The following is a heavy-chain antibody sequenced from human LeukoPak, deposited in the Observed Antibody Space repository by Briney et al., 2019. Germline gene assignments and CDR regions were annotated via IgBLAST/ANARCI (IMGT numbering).Heavy chain of an antibody. CDR3: AKDRIVVVPAAIGQIYMDV. CDR1: GFIFNNAW. J-gene: IGHJ6*03. D-gene: IGHD2-2*02. CDR2: ISGSGGST. Sequence: PGGSLRLSCSGSGFIFNNAWMSWVRQAPGKGLEWVSAISGSGGSTYYADSVKGRFTISRENSKNTLYLQMNSLRAEDTAVYYCAKDRIVVVPAAIGQIYMDVWGKGTTVTVSS. V-gene: IGHV3-23*01.